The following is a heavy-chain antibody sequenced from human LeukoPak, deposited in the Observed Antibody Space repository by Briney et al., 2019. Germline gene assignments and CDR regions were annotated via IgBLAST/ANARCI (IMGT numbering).Heavy chain of an antibody. V-gene: IGHV3-30*02. Sequence: PGGSLRLSCAASGFTFSSYGMHWVRQAPGKGLEWVAFIRYDGSNKYYADSVKGRFTISRDNSKNTLYLQMNSLRAEDTAVYYCAKDQAGYYYYGMDVWGQGTTVTVSS. CDR1: GFTFSSYG. CDR3: AKDQAGYYYYGMDV. D-gene: IGHD3-10*01. J-gene: IGHJ6*02. CDR2: IRYDGSNK.